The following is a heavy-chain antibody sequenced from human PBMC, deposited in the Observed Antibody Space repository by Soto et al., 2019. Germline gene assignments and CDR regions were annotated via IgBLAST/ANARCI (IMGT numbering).Heavy chain of an antibody. J-gene: IGHJ4*02. CDR3: VRSREGYNLVADY. Sequence: EAQLVESGGGLVQPGGSRRLSGEASGFTFSGYWMHWVGKAQERGLGWVSRINGDGSTTSYADSVKGRFTISRDNAKNTLYLQMNSLRAEDTAVYSCVRSREGYNLVADYWGQGTLVTVSS. CDR1: GFTFSGYW. D-gene: IGHD5-12*01. V-gene: IGHV3-74*01. CDR2: INGDGSTT.